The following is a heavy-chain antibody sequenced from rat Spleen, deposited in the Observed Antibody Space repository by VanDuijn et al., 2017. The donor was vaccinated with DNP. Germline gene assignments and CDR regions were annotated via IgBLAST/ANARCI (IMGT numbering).Heavy chain of an antibody. D-gene: IGHD5-1*01. CDR3: TRSGSEGAFDY. CDR1: GFSLTSYN. J-gene: IGHJ2*01. CDR2: IWSGGST. Sequence: QVQLMESGPGLVQPSQTLSLTCSISGFSLTSYNVHWVRQPPGKGLEWVGAIWSGGSTDYNSALKSRLSISRDNSKSQVFLKMNSLQTEDTAIYFCTRSGSEGAFDYWGQGVMVTVSS. V-gene: IGHV2-15*01.